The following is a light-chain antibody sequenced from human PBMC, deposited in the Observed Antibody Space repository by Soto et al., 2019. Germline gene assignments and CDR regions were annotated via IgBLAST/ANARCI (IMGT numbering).Light chain of an antibody. J-gene: IGKJ1*01. Sequence: EIVMTQSPGTLSLSPGERATLSFRAIQSVTNNQLAWFRQKPGQAPSLLIWGASNRSTGIPDRFSVSGSVTDFTLTISRLEPEYFVMFYCYQYGSTPPTFGQATKVEIK. CDR3: YQYGSTPPT. CDR1: QSVTNNQ. CDR2: GAS. V-gene: IGKV3-20*01.